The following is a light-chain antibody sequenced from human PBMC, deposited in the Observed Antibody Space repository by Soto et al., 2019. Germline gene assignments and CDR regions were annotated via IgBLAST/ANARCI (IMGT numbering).Light chain of an antibody. CDR2: GAS. V-gene: IGKV3-20*01. CDR3: QQYRSSPRT. CDR1: QSVSSSS. J-gene: IGKJ1*01. Sequence: EIVLTQSPGTLSLSPGERATLSCRASQSVSSSSLAWYQQRRGQAPRLLIHGASSRATGIPDRFSGSGSGTDFTLTISRLEPEDFAVYYCQQYRSSPRTFGQGTKVDIK.